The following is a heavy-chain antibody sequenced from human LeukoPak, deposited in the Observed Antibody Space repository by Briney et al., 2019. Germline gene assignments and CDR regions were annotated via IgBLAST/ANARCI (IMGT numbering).Heavy chain of an antibody. D-gene: IGHD3-10*01. CDR2: ISYDGSNK. Sequence: GRSLRLSCAASGFTFSSYAMHWVRQAPGKGLEWVAVISYDGSNKYYADSVKGRFTISRDNSKNTLYLQMNSLRAEDTAVYYYARDMGDYYYYGMDVWGQGTTVTVSS. CDR3: ARDMGDYYYYGMDV. CDR1: GFTFSSYA. V-gene: IGHV3-30-3*01. J-gene: IGHJ6*02.